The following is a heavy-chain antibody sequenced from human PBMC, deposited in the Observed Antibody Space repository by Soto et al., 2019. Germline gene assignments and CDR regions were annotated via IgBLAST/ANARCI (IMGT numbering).Heavy chain of an antibody. V-gene: IGHV4-4*02. CDR2: IHQRGTT. CDR3: ARQGGWYMDY. CDR1: ADSISSTTW. J-gene: IGHJ4*02. D-gene: IGHD6-19*01. Sequence: QVQLQESGPGLVKPAGTLSLTCDVSADSISSTTWWSWVRQPPGGGLEWIGEIHQRGTTNYNPSLKSRVTISIDKSKNQFSLKVTSVTAADPAVYYCARQGGWYMDYWGQGTLVTVSS.